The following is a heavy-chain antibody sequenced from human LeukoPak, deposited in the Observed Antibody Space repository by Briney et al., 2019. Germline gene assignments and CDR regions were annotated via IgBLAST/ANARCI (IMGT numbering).Heavy chain of an antibody. J-gene: IGHJ4*02. Sequence: SGGSLRLSCVASGFTFSSHAMTWVRQAPGKGLEWVSAISISGDTTYYADAVKGRFTISRDNSKNTLFLQMNSLRAEDTAVYYCAKDLMTGDYWGQGTLVTVSS. V-gene: IGHV3-23*01. CDR2: ISISGDTT. D-gene: IGHD3-10*01. CDR3: AKDLMTGDY. CDR1: GFTFSSHA.